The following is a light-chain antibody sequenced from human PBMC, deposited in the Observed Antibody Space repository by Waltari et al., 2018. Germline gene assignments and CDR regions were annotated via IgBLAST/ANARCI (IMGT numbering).Light chain of an antibody. CDR3: QQRSRWPLT. Sequence: IVLTQSPATLSLSPGERATLSCRASQYVSNYLGWYQQKLGQPPRLLIYDASNRATGIPARFSGSGSGTDFTLTIDSLEPEDFAVYYCQQRSRWPLTFGGGTKVEIK. CDR2: DAS. CDR1: QYVSNY. V-gene: IGKV3-11*01. J-gene: IGKJ4*01.